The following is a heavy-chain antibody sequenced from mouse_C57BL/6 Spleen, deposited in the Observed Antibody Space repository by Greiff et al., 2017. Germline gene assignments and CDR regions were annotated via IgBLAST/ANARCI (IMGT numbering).Heavy chain of an antibody. Sequence: VQLQQPGAELVKPGASVKLSCKASGYTFTSYWMHWVKQRPGRGLEWIGRIDPNSGGTKYNEKFKRKATLTVDKPSSTAYMQLSSLTSEDSAVYYCAAYYSNLDYSAMDYWGQGTSVTVSS. CDR1: GYTFTSYW. V-gene: IGHV1-72*01. CDR2: IDPNSGGT. D-gene: IGHD2-5*01. CDR3: AAYYSNLDYSAMDY. J-gene: IGHJ4*01.